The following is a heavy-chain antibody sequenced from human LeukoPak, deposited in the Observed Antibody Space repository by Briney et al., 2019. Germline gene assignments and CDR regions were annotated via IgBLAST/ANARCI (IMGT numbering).Heavy chain of an antibody. Sequence: SETLSLTCTVSGGSISSYYWSWIRQPPGKGLEWIGYIYYSGSTNYNPSLKSRVTISVDTSKNQFSLKLSSVAAADTAVHYCARDSYYDFWSGYSPYWYFDLWGRGTLVTVSS. CDR2: IYYSGST. J-gene: IGHJ2*01. CDR3: ARDSYYDFWSGYSPYWYFDL. V-gene: IGHV4-59*01. D-gene: IGHD3-3*01. CDR1: GGSISSYY.